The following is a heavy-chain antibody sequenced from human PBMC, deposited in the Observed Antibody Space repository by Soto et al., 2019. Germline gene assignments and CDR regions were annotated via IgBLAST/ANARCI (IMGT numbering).Heavy chain of an antibody. V-gene: IGHV1-69*06. CDR1: GGTFSSYA. CDR3: ASWAIYYYDSSGYDY. D-gene: IGHD3-22*01. Sequence: QVQLVQSGAEVKKPGSSVKVSCKASGGTFSSYAISWVRQAPGQGLEWTGGIIPIFGTANYAQKFQGRVTITADKSTSTAYMELSSLRSEDTAVYYCASWAIYYYDSSGYDYWGQGTLVTVSS. J-gene: IGHJ4*02. CDR2: IIPIFGTA.